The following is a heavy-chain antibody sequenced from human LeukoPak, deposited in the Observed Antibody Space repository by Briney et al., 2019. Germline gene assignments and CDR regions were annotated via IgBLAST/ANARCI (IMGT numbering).Heavy chain of an antibody. CDR3: ARKAI. Sequence: GGSLRLSCAASGFTFSSYGMHWVRQAPGKGLEWVAFIGYDGSNKYYADSVKGRFTISRDNSKNTLYLQTNSLRPEDTAVYYCARKAIWGQGTMVTVSS. J-gene: IGHJ3*02. CDR2: IGYDGSNK. V-gene: IGHV3-30*02. CDR1: GFTFSSYG.